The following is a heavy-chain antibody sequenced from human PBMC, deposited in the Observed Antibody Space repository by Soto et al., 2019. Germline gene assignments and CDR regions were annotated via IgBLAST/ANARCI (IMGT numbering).Heavy chain of an antibody. D-gene: IGHD3-9*01. CDR2: IYYSGST. J-gene: IGHJ4*02. CDR3: ARHYKIGHRLPHYDILTGSTFDY. CDR1: GGSISSSSYY. Sequence: SETLSLTCTVSGGSISSSSYYWGWIRQPPGKGLEWIGSIYYSGSTYYNPSLKSRVTISVDTSKNQFSLKLSSVTAADTAVYYCARHYKIGHRLPHYDILTGSTFDYWGQGTLVTVSS. V-gene: IGHV4-39*01.